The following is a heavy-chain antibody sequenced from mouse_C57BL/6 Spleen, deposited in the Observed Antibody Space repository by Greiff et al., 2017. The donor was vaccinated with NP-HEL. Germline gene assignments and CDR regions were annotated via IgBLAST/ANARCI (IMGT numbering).Heavy chain of an antibody. D-gene: IGHD4-1*01. Sequence: EVQLVESGGGLVKPGGSLKLSCAASGFTFSSYAMSWVRQTPEKRLEWVATISDGGSYTYYPDNVKGRFTISRDNAKNNLYLQMSHLKSEDTAMYYCAREGELGLAYWGQGTLVTVSA. CDR3: AREGELGLAY. CDR2: ISDGGSYT. V-gene: IGHV5-4*01. J-gene: IGHJ3*01. CDR1: GFTFSSYA.